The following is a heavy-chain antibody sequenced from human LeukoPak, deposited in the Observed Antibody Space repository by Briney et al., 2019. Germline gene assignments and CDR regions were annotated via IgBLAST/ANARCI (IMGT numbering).Heavy chain of an antibody. D-gene: IGHD4-17*01. CDR1: GFTFSSYA. V-gene: IGHV3-23*01. CDR3: VTNYGDSREAFDI. J-gene: IGHJ3*02. Sequence: GGSLRLSCAASGFTFSSYAMSWVRQPPGTGLEWVSAISGSGGDSNHADSVTGRFTISRDNSKNTLYLQMNNLRAEDTAVYHCVTNYGDSREAFDIWGQGTMVTV. CDR2: ISGSGGDS.